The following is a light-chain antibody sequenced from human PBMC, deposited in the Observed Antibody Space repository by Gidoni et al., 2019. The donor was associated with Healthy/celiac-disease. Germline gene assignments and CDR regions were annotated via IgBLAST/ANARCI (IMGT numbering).Light chain of an antibody. Sequence: DIQMTQSPSSLSAPVGDRVTITCRASQSISSYLNWYQQKPGKAPKLLIYAASSLQSGVPSRFSGSGSGTDFTLTISSLQPEDFATCYCQQRYSTPPTFGQGTKVEIK. CDR2: AAS. CDR3: QQRYSTPPT. V-gene: IGKV1-39*01. CDR1: QSISSY. J-gene: IGKJ1*01.